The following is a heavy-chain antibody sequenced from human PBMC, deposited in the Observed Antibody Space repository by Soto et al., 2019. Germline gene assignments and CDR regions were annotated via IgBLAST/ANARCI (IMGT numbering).Heavy chain of an antibody. CDR1: RFTFRCSA. V-gene: IGHV3-23*01. CDR2: ISNSGHNT. D-gene: IGHD5-12*01. Sequence: LRLSCAASRFTFRCSAKNWCLHPAWEGLEWVSVISNSGHNTYYADSVKGRFTISRDNSKNMLYLQMKSLRAEDTVTYYCAKGGHTFLNWFGPWGQGTLVTVSS. CDR3: AKGGHTFLNWFGP. J-gene: IGHJ5*02.